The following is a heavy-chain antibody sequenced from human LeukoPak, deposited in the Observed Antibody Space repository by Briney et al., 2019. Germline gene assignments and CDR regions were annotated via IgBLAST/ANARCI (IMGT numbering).Heavy chain of an antibody. D-gene: IGHD2-15*01. CDR2: ITSGGDT. CDR1: GFTFSNYS. J-gene: IGHJ4*02. V-gene: IGHV3-23*01. CDR3: AKSAAGGGSCYGWN. Sequence: GGSLRLSCATSGFTFSNYSMSLVRQTPGKGLGCGSAITSGGDTHYAASERRQFPVSRDNYATTLYMPMNRLRAEATAAYYCAKSAAGGGSCYGWNWGQGTLVTVSS.